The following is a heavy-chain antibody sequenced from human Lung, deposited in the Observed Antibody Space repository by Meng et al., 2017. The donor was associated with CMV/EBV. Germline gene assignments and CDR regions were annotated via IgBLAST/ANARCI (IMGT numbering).Heavy chain of an antibody. D-gene: IGHD2-2*01. CDR3: AFNIVVVPAADFHYYYYGMDV. Sequence: SSVKVSCMSSLCTFSSYTISWVRQAPGQGLEWMGRIIPILGIANYAQKFQGRVTLTADKSTSTAYMELSSLRSEDTAVYYCAFNIVVVPAADFHYYYYGMDVWGQGTTVTVSS. V-gene: IGHV1-69*02. CDR1: LCTFSSYT. CDR2: IIPILGIA. J-gene: IGHJ6*02.